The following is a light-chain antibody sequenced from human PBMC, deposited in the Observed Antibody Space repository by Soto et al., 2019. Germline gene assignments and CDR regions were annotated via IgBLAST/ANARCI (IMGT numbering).Light chain of an antibody. Sequence: DIVLTQSTAPLSLSPGERATLSCKTSQSVSIYLAWYQQKPGQAPRLLIYGASTRATGIPVRFSGSGSGTEFTLTITSLQFEDFAVYYCQEYNDWRPITLSGGTKVDI. CDR3: QEYNDWRPIT. V-gene: IGKV3-15*01. J-gene: IGKJ4*01. CDR1: QSVSIY. CDR2: GAS.